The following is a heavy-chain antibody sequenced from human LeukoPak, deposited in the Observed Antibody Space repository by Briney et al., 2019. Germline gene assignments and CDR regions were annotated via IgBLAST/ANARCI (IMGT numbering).Heavy chain of an antibody. CDR1: GFTFSSYG. CDR2: IWYDGSNK. J-gene: IGHJ2*01. D-gene: IGHD6-19*01. CDR3: ARLAMSGGYSSGWYWYFDL. Sequence: PGGSLRLSCAASGFTFSSYGMHWVRQAPGKGLEWVAVIWYDGSNKYYADSVKGRFTISRDNSKNTLYLQMNSLRAEDTAVYYCARLAMSGGYSSGWYWYFDLWGRGTLVTVSS. V-gene: IGHV3-33*01.